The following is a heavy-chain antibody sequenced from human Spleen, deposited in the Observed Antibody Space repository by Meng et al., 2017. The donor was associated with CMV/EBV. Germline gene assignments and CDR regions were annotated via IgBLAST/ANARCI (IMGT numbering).Heavy chain of an antibody. CDR3: ARSGKGNWNYWYFDL. D-gene: IGHD1-20*01. J-gene: IGHJ2*01. V-gene: IGHV3-74*01. CDR2: IDSDGSNT. CDR1: RSTCRNYW. Sequence: SRSTCRNYWMHWVRQAPGKGRVWVSRIDSDGSNTSYADSVKGRFTISRDNAKNTLFLQMNSLRAEDTAVYYCARSGKGNWNYWYFDLWGRGTLVTVSS.